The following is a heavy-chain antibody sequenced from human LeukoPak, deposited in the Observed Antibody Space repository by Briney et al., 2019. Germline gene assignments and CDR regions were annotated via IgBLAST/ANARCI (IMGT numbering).Heavy chain of an antibody. Sequence: GGSLRLSCAASGNYWMHWVRQAPGKGLVWVSHINSDGSWTSYADSVKGRSTISKDNAKNTVYLQMNNLRAEDTAVYYCVSFYETYWGRGTLVTVSS. CDR1: GNYW. J-gene: IGHJ4*02. D-gene: IGHD2-2*01. CDR3: VSFYETY. V-gene: IGHV3-74*01. CDR2: INSDGSWT.